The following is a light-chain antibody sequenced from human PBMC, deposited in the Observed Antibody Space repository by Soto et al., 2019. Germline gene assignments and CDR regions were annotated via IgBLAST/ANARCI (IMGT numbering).Light chain of an antibody. CDR1: QAVPNN. J-gene: IGKJ4*01. V-gene: IGKV1-9*01. CDR2: EES. CDR3: QQVKTYPRT. Sequence: DIPLTQSPSFLSASVGDRVTITCRPSQAVPNNMAWYQQKPGKPPKLLIYEESTLHSGVPSRFSGRKSGTQITLTDDSLQPEDFATYYCQQVKTYPRTFGGGTKVEIK.